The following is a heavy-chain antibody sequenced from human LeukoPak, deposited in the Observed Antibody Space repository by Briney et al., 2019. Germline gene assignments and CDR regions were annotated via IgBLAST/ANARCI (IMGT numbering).Heavy chain of an antibody. CDR1: GYSFTSYW. V-gene: IGHV5-51*01. Sequence: GESLKISCKGSGYSFTSYWIGWVRQMPGKGLEWMGIIYPGDSDTRYSPSFQGQVTISADKSISTAYLRWSSLKASDTAMYYCASRIYYYGSGSYYNPIDYWGQGTLVTVSS. CDR2: IYPGDSDT. J-gene: IGHJ4*02. CDR3: ASRIYYYGSGSYYNPIDY. D-gene: IGHD3-10*01.